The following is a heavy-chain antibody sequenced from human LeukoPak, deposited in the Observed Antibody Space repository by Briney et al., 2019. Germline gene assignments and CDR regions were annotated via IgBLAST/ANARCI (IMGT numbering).Heavy chain of an antibody. CDR2: IYYSGST. V-gene: IGHV4-59*08. Sequence: SETLSLTCTVSGGSISSYYWSWIRQPPGKGLEWIGYIYYSGSTNYNPSLKSRVTISVDTSKNQFSLKLSSVTAADTAVYYFATLLYYYDSSGYLVGAFDIWGQGTMDTVSS. J-gene: IGHJ3*02. D-gene: IGHD3-22*01. CDR1: GGSISSYY. CDR3: ATLLYYYDSSGYLVGAFDI.